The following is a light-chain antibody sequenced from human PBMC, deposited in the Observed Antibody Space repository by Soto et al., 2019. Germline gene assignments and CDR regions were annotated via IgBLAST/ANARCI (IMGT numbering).Light chain of an antibody. J-gene: IGKJ2*01. Sequence: EIVLTQSPGTLSLSPGERATLSCRASQSVSSSYLAWYQQKPGQAPRRLIFCASTRATDIPDRFSGSGSGTDFTLTISRLEPEDFAVYYCKQYDSSSYTFGQGTKLQIK. CDR3: KQYDSSSYT. CDR1: QSVSSSY. V-gene: IGKV3-20*01. CDR2: CAS.